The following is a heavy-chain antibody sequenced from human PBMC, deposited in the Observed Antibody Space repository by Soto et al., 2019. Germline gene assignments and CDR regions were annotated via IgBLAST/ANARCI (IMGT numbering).Heavy chain of an antibody. J-gene: IGHJ4*02. Sequence: PGGSLRLSCAASGFTFSSSALNWVRQAPGKGLEWVSAISGTGGTTFYADSVKGRFTMSRDNSKNTVYLQMNSLRADDTALYYCAKDSARLLRYSLLDYWGQGTRVTVSS. CDR2: ISGTGGTT. V-gene: IGHV3-23*01. CDR1: GFTFSSSA. CDR3: AKDSARLLRYSLLDY. D-gene: IGHD3-9*01.